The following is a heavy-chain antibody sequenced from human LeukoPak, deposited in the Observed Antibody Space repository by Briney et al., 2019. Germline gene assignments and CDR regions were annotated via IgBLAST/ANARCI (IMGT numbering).Heavy chain of an antibody. CDR1: GFTFSSYA. V-gene: IGHV3-23*01. CDR3: AKVTALQTPRSFDY. CDR2: ISGGGGST. J-gene: IGHJ4*02. Sequence: GSLRLSCAASGFTFSSYAMSWVRQAPGKGLEWVSAISGGGGSTYYADSVKGRFTNSRDDSKNTLYLQMNSLRAEDTAVYYCAKVTALQTPRSFDYWGQGTLVTVSS.